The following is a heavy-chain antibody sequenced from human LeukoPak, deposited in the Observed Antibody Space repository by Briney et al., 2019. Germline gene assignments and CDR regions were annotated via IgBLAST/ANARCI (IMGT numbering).Heavy chain of an antibody. CDR1: GFTFSSYG. Sequence: GGSLRLSCAASGFTFSSYGMHWVRQAPGKGLEWVAFIRYDGSNKYYADSVKGRFTISRDNSKNTLYLQMNSLRAEDTAVYYCASLSYYDFWSGYYTDYWGQGTLVTVSS. CDR2: IRYDGSNK. D-gene: IGHD3-3*01. CDR3: ASLSYYDFWSGYYTDY. J-gene: IGHJ4*02. V-gene: IGHV3-30*02.